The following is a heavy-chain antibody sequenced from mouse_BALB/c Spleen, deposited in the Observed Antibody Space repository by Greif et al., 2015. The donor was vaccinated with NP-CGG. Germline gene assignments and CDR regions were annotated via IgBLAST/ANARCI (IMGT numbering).Heavy chain of an antibody. CDR2: ISSGSSTI. CDR1: GFTFSSFG. Sequence: DVHLVESGGGLVQPGGSRKLSCAASGFTFSSFGMHWVRQAPEKGLEWVAYISSGSSTIYYADTVKGRFTISRDNPKNTLFLQMTSLRSEDTVMYYCARYGSSPYWYFDVWGAGTTVTVSS. D-gene: IGHD1-1*01. CDR3: ARYGSSPYWYFDV. V-gene: IGHV5-17*02. J-gene: IGHJ1*01.